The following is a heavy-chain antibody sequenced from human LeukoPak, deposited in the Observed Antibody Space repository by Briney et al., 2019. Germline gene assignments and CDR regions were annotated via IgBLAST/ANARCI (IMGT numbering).Heavy chain of an antibody. CDR2: ISYDGSNK. D-gene: IGHD3-10*01. Sequence: GGSLRLSCAASGFTFSHYGMHWVRQAPGKGLEWVAVISYDGSNKYYADSVKGRFTISRDNSKNTLYLQMNSLRAEDTAVYYCAKDGSGSYYVDYWGQGTLVTVSS. CDR3: AKDGSGSYYVDY. CDR1: GFTFSHYG. V-gene: IGHV3-30*18. J-gene: IGHJ4*02.